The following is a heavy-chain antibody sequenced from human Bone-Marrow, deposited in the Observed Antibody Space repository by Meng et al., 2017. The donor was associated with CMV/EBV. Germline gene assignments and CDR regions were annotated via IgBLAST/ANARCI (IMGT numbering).Heavy chain of an antibody. CDR1: GFTFSAYG. CDR3: AKVTVHGFFDY. V-gene: IGHV3-30*02. CDR2: MRYDGSVK. Sequence: GGTLRLSCAASGFTFSAYGMHWVRRAPGKGLEWVSFMRYDGSVKFYADSVKGRFTISRDNSKNLLYLQMSSLRVEDTALYYCAKVTVHGFFDYWGQGTLVTVSS. J-gene: IGHJ4*02. D-gene: IGHD4-11*01.